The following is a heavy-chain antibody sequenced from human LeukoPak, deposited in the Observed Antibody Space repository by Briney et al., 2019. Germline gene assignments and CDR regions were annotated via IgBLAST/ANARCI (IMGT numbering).Heavy chain of an antibody. V-gene: IGHV3-20*04. CDR1: GFTFDDYG. CDR2: INWNGGNT. CDR3: ARSHYYDSSGYYDY. D-gene: IGHD3-22*01. Sequence: GSLRLSCAASGFTFDDYGMSWVRQAPGKGLEWVSGINWNGGNTGYADSVKGRFTISRDNAKNSLYLQMNSLRAEDTALYYCARSHYYDSSGYYDYWGQGTLVTVSS. J-gene: IGHJ4*02.